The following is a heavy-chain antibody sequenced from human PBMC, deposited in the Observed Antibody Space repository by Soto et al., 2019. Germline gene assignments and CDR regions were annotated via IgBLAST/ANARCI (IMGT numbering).Heavy chain of an antibody. CDR3: AKVVITSWGMDV. J-gene: IGHJ6*02. D-gene: IGHD2-21*01. CDR2: ILSDGSNQ. Sequence: QVHLVESGGGVVQPGRSLRLSCAASGFTFSSYGMHWVRQAPGKGLEWVAAILSDGSNQYYADSVRGRFTISRDNSKNTLYLQMYSLREEDTAVYDCAKVVITSWGMDVWGRGTTVTVSS. CDR1: GFTFSSYG. V-gene: IGHV3-30*18.